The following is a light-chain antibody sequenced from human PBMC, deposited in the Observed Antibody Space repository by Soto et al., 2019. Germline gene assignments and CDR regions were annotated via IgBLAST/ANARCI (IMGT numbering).Light chain of an antibody. V-gene: IGKV3-11*01. CDR2: DAS. J-gene: IGKJ4*01. CDR1: QRVSSY. CDR3: QQRSNWLT. Sequence: EIVLTQSPATLSLSPGERATLSCRASQRVSSYLAWYQQKPGQAPRLLIYDASNRATGIPARFSGSGSGTDFTLTISSLEPEDFAVYYCQQRSNWLTFGGGTTVELK.